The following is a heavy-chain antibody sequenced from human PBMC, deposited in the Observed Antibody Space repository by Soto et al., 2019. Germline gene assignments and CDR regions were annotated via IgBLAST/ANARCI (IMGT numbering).Heavy chain of an antibody. CDR1: GYTFTSYD. J-gene: IGHJ3*02. Sequence: ASVKVSFKASGYTFTSYDINWVRQATGQGLEWMGWMNPNSGNTGYAQKFQGRVTMTRNTSISTAYMELSSLRSEDTAVYYCARGQKKPDIVVVPAAPDIWGQGTMVTGSS. V-gene: IGHV1-8*01. D-gene: IGHD2-2*01. CDR3: ARGQKKPDIVVVPAAPDI. CDR2: MNPNSGNT.